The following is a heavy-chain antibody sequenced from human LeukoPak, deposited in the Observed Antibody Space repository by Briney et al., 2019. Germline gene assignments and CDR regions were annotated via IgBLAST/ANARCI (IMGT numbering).Heavy chain of an antibody. Sequence: ASETLSLTCAVYGGSFSGYYWSWIRQPPGKGLEWIGEINHSGSTYYNPSLKSRVTISVDTSKNQFSLKLSSVTAADTAVYYCARPYDFWSGYLYYWGQGTLVTVSS. CDR1: GGSFSGYY. D-gene: IGHD3-3*01. CDR3: ARPYDFWSGYLYY. V-gene: IGHV4-34*01. J-gene: IGHJ4*02. CDR2: INHSGST.